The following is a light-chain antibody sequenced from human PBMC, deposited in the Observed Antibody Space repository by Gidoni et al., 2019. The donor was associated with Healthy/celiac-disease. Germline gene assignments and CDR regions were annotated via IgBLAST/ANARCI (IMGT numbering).Light chain of an antibody. Sequence: DIQITQSPSSLSASVGDRVTITCRASQSISSYLNWYQQKPGKAPKLLIYAASSLPSGVPSRFSGSGSGTDFTLTISSLQPEDFATYYCKQSYSTPRTFGQGTKVEIK. CDR3: KQSYSTPRT. CDR2: AAS. J-gene: IGKJ1*01. V-gene: IGKV1-39*01. CDR1: QSISSY.